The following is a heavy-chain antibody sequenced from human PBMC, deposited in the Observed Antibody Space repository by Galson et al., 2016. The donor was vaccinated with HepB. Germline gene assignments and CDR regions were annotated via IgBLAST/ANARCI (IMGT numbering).Heavy chain of an antibody. CDR3: ARVGSARRGGIDV. CDR2: ISSGSSTI. J-gene: IGHJ6*02. CDR1: GFTFSDYS. D-gene: IGHD2-15*01. V-gene: IGHV3-48*02. Sequence: SLRLSCAASGFTFSDYSMNWVRQAPGKGLEWVSYISSGSSTIYYGDSVKGRFTISRDNAKNSMYLQMNSLRDEDTAVYYCARVGSARRGGIDVWGQGTTVTVSS.